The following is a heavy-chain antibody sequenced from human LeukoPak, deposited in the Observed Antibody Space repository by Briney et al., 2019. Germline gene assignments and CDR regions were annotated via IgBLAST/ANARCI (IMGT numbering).Heavy chain of an antibody. CDR3: ASLGSGWPYYFDY. V-gene: IGHV3-66*01. Sequence: GGSLRLSCAASGFTVSRNYMSWVRQAPGKGLEWVSLIYSGGATYYADSVKGRFTISRDNSRNTLYLQMNTLRAEDTAVYYCASLGSGWPYYFDYWGQGTLVTVSS. D-gene: IGHD6-19*01. CDR2: IYSGGAT. CDR1: GFTVSRNY. J-gene: IGHJ4*02.